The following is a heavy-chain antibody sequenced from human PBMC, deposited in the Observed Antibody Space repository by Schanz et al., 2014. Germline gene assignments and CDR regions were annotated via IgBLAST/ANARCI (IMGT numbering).Heavy chain of an antibody. CDR1: GGSISSYY. CDR2: RDSSGST. J-gene: IGHJ4*02. D-gene: IGHD1-26*01. V-gene: IGHV4-59*08. CDR3: ARQGDVYRLDY. Sequence: QVQLQESGPGLVKPSETLSLTCTVSGGSISSYYWSWIRQPPGKGLEWIGHRDSSGSTKYNPSLKSRVTISIDTSKNHFPLKRESVTAADTAMYFCARQGDVYRLDYWGQGTLVTVTS.